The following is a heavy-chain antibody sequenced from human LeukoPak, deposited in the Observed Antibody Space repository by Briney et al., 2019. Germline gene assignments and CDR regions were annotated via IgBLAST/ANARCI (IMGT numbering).Heavy chain of an antibody. D-gene: IGHD1-26*01. Sequence: GGSLRLSCAASGFTFSSYSMNWVRQAPGKGPEWVSSISTSSSYVYYADSVKGRFTISRDNAKNSLYLQMNSLRAEDTAVYYCARGSEWELLSCDFWGQGTVVTVSS. CDR2: ISTSSSYV. J-gene: IGHJ4*02. CDR1: GFTFSSYS. V-gene: IGHV3-21*01. CDR3: ARGSEWELLSCDF.